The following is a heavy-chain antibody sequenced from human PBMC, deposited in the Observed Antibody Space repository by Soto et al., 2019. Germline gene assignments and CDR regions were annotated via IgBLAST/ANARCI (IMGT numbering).Heavy chain of an antibody. J-gene: IGHJ6*02. CDR1: GGTFSSYA. CDR3: AGHSSGVPGYYYGMDV. D-gene: IGHD3-22*01. V-gene: IGHV1-69*12. Sequence: QVQLVQSGAEVKKPGSSGKVSCKASGGTFSSYAISWVRQAPGQGLEWMGGIIPIFDTADYAQKFQGRVTITADESTNTAYMELSSLRSEDTAVYYCAGHSSGVPGYYYGMDVWGQGTTVTVSS. CDR2: IIPIFDTA.